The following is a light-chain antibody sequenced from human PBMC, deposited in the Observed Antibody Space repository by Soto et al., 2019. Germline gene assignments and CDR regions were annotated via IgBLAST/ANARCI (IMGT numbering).Light chain of an antibody. CDR3: QQYGNLPLT. CDR1: QDIYNY. J-gene: IGKJ4*01. CDR2: DAS. Sequence: DIQMIQSPSSLSASVGDRVTITCQASQDIYNYLNWYQQKPGKAPKFLIYDASKLVAGVPSRFSGSGSGTDFTLTISSLQPEDIATYYCQQYGNLPLTFGGGTKVEI. V-gene: IGKV1-33*01.